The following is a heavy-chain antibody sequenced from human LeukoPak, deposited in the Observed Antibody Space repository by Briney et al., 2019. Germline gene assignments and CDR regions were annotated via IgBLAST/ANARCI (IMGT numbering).Heavy chain of an antibody. CDR3: ARITKWEPYAFDI. Sequence: ASVKVSCKASGYTFTGYYMHWVRQAPGQGLEWRGWINPNSGGTNYAQKFQGWVTMTRDTSISTAYMELSRLRSNDTAVYYCARITKWEPYAFDIWGQGTMVTVSS. CDR2: INPNSGGT. D-gene: IGHD1-26*01. CDR1: GYTFTGYY. J-gene: IGHJ3*02. V-gene: IGHV1-2*04.